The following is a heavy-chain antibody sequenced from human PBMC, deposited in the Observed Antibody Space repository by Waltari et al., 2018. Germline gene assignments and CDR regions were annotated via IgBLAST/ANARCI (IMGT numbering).Heavy chain of an antibody. V-gene: IGHV3-23*01. CDR2: ISGDGVST. D-gene: IGHD6-19*01. CDR1: DFTFSNYA. J-gene: IGHJ4*02. Sequence: EVQLLESGGGLVQPGGSLRLSWAASDFTFSNYAMNWVRQAPGKGLEWVSMISGDGVSTYSSDSVKGRFTISRDNSKNTLNLQMNSLGAEDTALYYCAKTPCGSACTSSFDYWGRGTLVTVSS. CDR3: AKTPCGSACTSSFDY.